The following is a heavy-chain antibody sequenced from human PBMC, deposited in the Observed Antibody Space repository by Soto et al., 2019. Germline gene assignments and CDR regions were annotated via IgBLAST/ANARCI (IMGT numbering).Heavy chain of an antibody. CDR1: GFTFSSYA. Sequence: LRLSCAASGFTFSSYAMTWVRQAPGKGLEWVSAISGSGGSTYYADSVKGRFTISRDDSKNIVYLQMNSLNTEDTAVYYCATGLLRYYAYWGHGTLVTVSS. V-gene: IGHV3-23*01. CDR2: ISGSGGST. J-gene: IGHJ4*01. D-gene: IGHD3-9*01. CDR3: ATGLLRYYAY.